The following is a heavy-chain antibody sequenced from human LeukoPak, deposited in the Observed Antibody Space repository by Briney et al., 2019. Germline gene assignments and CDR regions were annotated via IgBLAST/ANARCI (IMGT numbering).Heavy chain of an antibody. CDR3: ARGNWYFDL. CDR1: GGSFSGYY. Sequence: PSETLSLTCAVYGGSFSGYYWSWIRQPPGKGLEWIGETNHSGSTNYNPSLKSRVTISVDTSKNQFSLKLSSVTAADTAVYYCARGNWYFDLWGRGTLVTVSS. J-gene: IGHJ2*01. CDR2: TNHSGST. V-gene: IGHV4-34*01.